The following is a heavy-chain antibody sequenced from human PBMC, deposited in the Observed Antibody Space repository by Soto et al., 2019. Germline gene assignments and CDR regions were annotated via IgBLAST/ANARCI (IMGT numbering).Heavy chain of an antibody. CDR1: GFTFGDSY. CDR3: TRDASRDSSSRGWFDP. J-gene: IGHJ5*02. CDR2: TSSNSAHI. D-gene: IGHD6-13*01. V-gene: IGHV3-21*01. Sequence: GGSLRLSCAGSGFTFGDSYMSWVRHAPGKGLEWVSTTSSNSAHIYYTDPLRRRFTISRDNAKNSLHLQRNGRGAEDTPVYYCTRDASRDSSSRGWFDPWGPGTVVTVSS.